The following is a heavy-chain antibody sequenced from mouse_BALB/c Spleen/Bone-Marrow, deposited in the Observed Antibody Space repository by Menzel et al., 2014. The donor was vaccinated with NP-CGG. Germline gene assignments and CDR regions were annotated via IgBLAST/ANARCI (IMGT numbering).Heavy chain of an antibody. J-gene: IGHJ3*01. CDR2: ISNGGGST. CDR3: ARRAGAY. Sequence: LQQSGGGLVQPGGSLKLSCAASGFTFSSYTMSWVRQTPEKRLEWVAYISNGGGSTYYPDTVKGRFTISRDNAKNTLYLQMSSLKSEDTAMYYCARRAGAYWGQGTLVTVSA. V-gene: IGHV5-12-2*01. D-gene: IGHD3-3*01. CDR1: GFTFSSYT.